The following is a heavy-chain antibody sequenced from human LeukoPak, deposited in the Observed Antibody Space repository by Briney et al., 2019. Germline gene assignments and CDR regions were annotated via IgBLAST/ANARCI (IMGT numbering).Heavy chain of an antibody. V-gene: IGHV3-30*03. J-gene: IGHJ5*02. CDR3: ARSYYYGSGSSSNWFDP. Sequence: GGSLRLSCAASGFTFSSYGMHWVRQAPGKGLEWVAVISYDGSNKYYADSVKGRFTISRDNSKNTLYLQMNSLRAEDTAVYYCARSYYYGSGSSSNWFDPWGQGTLVTVSS. CDR1: GFTFSSYG. CDR2: ISYDGSNK. D-gene: IGHD3-10*01.